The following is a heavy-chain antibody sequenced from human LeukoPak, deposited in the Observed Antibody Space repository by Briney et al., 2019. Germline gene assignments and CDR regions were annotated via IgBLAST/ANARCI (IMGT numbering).Heavy chain of an antibody. V-gene: IGHV3-23*01. CDR3: ASRGGSGWPYYSDY. J-gene: IGHJ4*02. CDR2: ISGSGGST. CDR1: GFTFSSYA. Sequence: GGSLRLSCAASGFTFSSYAMSWVRQAPGKGLEWVSAISGSGGSTYYADSVEGRFTISRDNAKNTLYLQMNSLRAEDTAVYYCASRGGSGWPYYSDYWGQGTLVTVS. D-gene: IGHD6-19*01.